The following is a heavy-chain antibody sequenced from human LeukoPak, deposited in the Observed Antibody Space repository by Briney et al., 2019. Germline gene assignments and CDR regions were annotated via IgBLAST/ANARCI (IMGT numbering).Heavy chain of an antibody. J-gene: IGHJ4*02. CDR1: GYSISNGYY. Sequence: SETLSLTCTVSGYSISNGYYWDWIRQPPGRGLEWIGNIYRSGSTSYNPSLKSRVTISVDTSENQFSLKVNSVTAADTAVYYCARRHSSGWFYYWGQGTLVTVSS. D-gene: IGHD6-19*01. CDR2: IYRSGST. CDR3: ARRHSSGWFYY. V-gene: IGHV4-38-2*02.